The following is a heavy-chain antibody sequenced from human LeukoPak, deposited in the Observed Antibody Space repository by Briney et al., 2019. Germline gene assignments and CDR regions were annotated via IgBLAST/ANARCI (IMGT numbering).Heavy chain of an antibody. CDR1: GFTFSSYG. CDR3: ARDRGPYHNWFDP. D-gene: IGHD5-24*01. V-gene: IGHV3-33*01. Sequence: GRSLRLSCAASGFTFSSYGMHWVRQAPGKGLEWVAVIWYDGSNKYYADSVKGRFTISRDNSKNTLYLQMNSLRAEDTAVYYCARDRGPYHNWFDPWGQGPLVTVSS. CDR2: IWYDGSNK. J-gene: IGHJ5*02.